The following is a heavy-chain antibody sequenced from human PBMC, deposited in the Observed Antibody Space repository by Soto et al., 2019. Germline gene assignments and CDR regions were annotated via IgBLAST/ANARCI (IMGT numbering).Heavy chain of an antibody. V-gene: IGHV1-18*01. CDR2: ISTYNGDT. D-gene: IGHD2-15*01. Sequence: QVPLVQSGAEVKKPGASVKVSCKASGYTFTTYGISWVRQAPGQGLEWMGWISTYNGDTDYAQNLQGRVTMTTDTSXXTAYMELRSLRSDDTAVYYCAREGSRPYYYYGMDVWGQGTTVTVSS. CDR3: AREGSRPYYYYGMDV. J-gene: IGHJ6*02. CDR1: GYTFTTYG.